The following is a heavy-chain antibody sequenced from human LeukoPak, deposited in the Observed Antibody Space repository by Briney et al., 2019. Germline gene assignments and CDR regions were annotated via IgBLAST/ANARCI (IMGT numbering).Heavy chain of an antibody. CDR1: EYTLTGLS. CDR3: ARDRGVPGPGNALDI. Sequence: ASVKVSCKVSEYTLTGLSVHWVRQAPGQGLEWMGLVKPNSGDSDFIQKFRGRVTVTTDVSTTTIHMELNNLRSDNTAVFYCARDRGVPGPGNALDIWGQGTMVTVSS. V-gene: IGHV1-2*06. J-gene: IGHJ3*02. CDR2: VKPNSGDS. D-gene: IGHD2-8*01.